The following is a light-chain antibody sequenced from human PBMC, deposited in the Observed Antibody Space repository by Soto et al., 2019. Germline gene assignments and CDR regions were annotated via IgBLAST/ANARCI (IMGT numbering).Light chain of an antibody. CDR2: EEE. CDR3: QQYDILPLT. J-gene: IGKJ3*01. CDR1: QSISSY. Sequence: DIQMTQSPSSLSASVGDRVTITCRASQSISSYLNWYHQKPGKAPKLRREEEEKGEKGGQSRFSGSGSGTHFTLKRRRRQTEDNEKYYCQQYDILPLTFGPGTKVDIK. V-gene: IGKV1-33*01.